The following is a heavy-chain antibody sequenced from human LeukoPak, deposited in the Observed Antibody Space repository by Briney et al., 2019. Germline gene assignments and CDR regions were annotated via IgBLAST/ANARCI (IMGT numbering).Heavy chain of an antibody. CDR3: ARSPDVEMATIRKDAFDI. J-gene: IGHJ3*02. CDR2: ISSSSSYI. Sequence: PGGSLRLSCAASGFTFSSYSMNWVRQAPGRGLEWVSSISSSSSYIYYADSVKGRFTISRDNAKNSLYLQMNSLRAEDTAVYYCARSPDVEMATIRKDAFDIWGQGTMVTVSS. V-gene: IGHV3-21*01. CDR1: GFTFSSYS. D-gene: IGHD5-24*01.